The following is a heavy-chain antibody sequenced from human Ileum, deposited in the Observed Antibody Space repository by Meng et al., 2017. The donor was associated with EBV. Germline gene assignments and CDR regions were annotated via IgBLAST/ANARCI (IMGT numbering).Heavy chain of an antibody. Sequence: QVELVESGPGLVKPSGTLSLTCTGSGDSISSDIWWSWVRQPPGKGLEWIGEVYHRGDTNYNPSLKSRVDISVDKSKNQFYLSLFSVTAADTAVYYCGRDQGRELINHWGQGTLVTVSS. CDR1: GDSISSDIW. D-gene: IGHD1-7*01. V-gene: IGHV4-4*02. CDR3: GRDQGRELINH. CDR2: VYHRGDT. J-gene: IGHJ4*02.